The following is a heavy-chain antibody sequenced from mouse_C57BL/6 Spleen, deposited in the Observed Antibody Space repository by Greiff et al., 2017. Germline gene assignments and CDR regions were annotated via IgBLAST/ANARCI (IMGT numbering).Heavy chain of an antibody. V-gene: IGHV6-3*01. Sequence: EVKLVESGGGLVQPGGSMKLSCVASGFTFSNYWMNWVRQSPEKGLEWVAQIRLKSDNYATHYAESVKGRFTISRDDSKSSVYLQMNNLRAEDTGIYYCTAAYYSNYDGFAYWGQGTLVTVSA. D-gene: IGHD2-5*01. J-gene: IGHJ3*01. CDR1: GFTFSNYW. CDR3: TAAYYSNYDGFAY. CDR2: IRLKSDNYAT.